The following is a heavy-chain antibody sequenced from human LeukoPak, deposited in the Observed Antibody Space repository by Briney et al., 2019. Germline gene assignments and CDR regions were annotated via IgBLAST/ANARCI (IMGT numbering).Heavy chain of an antibody. CDR1: GFTFDDYG. D-gene: IGHD6-13*01. CDR3: ARREGAAAGTFDY. Sequence: PGGSLRLSCAASGFTFDDYGMSWVRHAPGKGLEWVSGINWNGGSTDYADSVKGRFTISRDNAKNSLYLQMNSLRAEDTALYYCARREGAAAGTFDYWGQGTLVTVSS. V-gene: IGHV3-20*04. J-gene: IGHJ4*02. CDR2: INWNGGST.